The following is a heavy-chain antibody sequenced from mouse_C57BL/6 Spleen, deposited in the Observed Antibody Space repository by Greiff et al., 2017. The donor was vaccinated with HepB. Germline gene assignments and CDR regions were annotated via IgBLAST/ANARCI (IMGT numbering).Heavy chain of an antibody. CDR2: IYPRDGST. D-gene: IGHD2-5*01. J-gene: IGHJ4*01. Sequence: QVQLQQPGPELVKPGASVKLSCKASGYTFTSYDINWVKQRPGQGLEWIGWIYPRDGSTKYNEKFKGKATLTVDTSSSTAYMELSSLTSEDSSVYFCAREEEYIYYSNYDYAMDYWGQGTSVTVSS. CDR1: GYTFTSYD. CDR3: AREEEYIYYSNYDYAMDY. V-gene: IGHV1-85*01.